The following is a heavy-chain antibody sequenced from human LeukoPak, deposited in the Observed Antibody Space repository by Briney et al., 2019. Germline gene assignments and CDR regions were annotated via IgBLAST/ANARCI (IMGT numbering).Heavy chain of an antibody. V-gene: IGHV4-4*07. J-gene: IGHJ5*02. Sequence: SETLSLTCTVSGASISSYYWNWIRQPAGKGLEWIGRIYPSGSSNYNPSHKSRLTMSLDTSNNQFSLWLSSVTAADTAVYYCARGSNWANWFGPWGQGTLVTVSS. CDR2: IYPSGSS. CDR1: GASISSYY. CDR3: ARGSNWANWFGP. D-gene: IGHD7-27*01.